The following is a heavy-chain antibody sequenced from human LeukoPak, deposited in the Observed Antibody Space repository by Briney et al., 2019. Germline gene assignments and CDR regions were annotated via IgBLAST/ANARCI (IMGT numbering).Heavy chain of an antibody. CDR2: IYYSGST. CDR1: GGSISSYY. Sequence: PSETLSLTCTVSGGSISSYYWGWIRQPPGKGLEWIGSIYYSGSTYYNPSLKSRVTISVDTSKNQFSLKLSSVTAADTAVYYCARDWSDPSHFDYWGQGTLVTVSS. D-gene: IGHD3-3*01. V-gene: IGHV4-39*07. CDR3: ARDWSDPSHFDY. J-gene: IGHJ4*02.